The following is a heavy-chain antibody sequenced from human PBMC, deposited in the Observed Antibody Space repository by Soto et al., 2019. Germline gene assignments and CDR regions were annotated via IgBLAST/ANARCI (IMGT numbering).Heavy chain of an antibody. CDR2: ISSSSSTR. Sequence: GGSLRLSCAASGFTFSSYSMNWVRQAPGKGLEWVSYISSSSSTRYYADSVKGRFTISRDNAKNSLYLQMNSLRAEDTAVYYCARDYYGSGSYCPGAFDIWGQGTMVTVSS. D-gene: IGHD3-10*01. CDR3: ARDYYGSGSYCPGAFDI. J-gene: IGHJ3*02. V-gene: IGHV3-48*01. CDR1: GFTFSSYS.